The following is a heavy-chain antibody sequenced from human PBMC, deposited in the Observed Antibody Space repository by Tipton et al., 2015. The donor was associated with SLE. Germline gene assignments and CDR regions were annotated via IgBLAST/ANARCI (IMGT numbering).Heavy chain of an antibody. CDR3: ARVKSIFGVVIIDY. D-gene: IGHD3-3*01. Sequence: TLSLTCTVSGGSISSGSYYWSWIRQPAGKGLEWIGHIYTSGSTNYNPSRKSRVTISVDTSKNQFSLKLSPVTAADTAVYYCARVKSIFGVVIIDYWGQGTLVTVSS. J-gene: IGHJ4*02. CDR1: GGSISSGSYY. CDR2: IYTSGST. V-gene: IGHV4-61*09.